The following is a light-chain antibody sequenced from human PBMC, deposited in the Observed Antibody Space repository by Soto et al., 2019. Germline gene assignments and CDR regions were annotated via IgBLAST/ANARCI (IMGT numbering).Light chain of an antibody. CDR2: AAS. CDR1: QGNRDD. Sequence: DIQMRQSLSSLSAAVGDRVTITCRSSQGNRDDLGWYQQKPGKAPKRLIYAASTLESGVPSRFSGSGSGTDFTLTISSLQPEDFATYYRLQHNTYPYTFGQGTKLEIK. CDR3: LQHNTYPYT. J-gene: IGKJ2*01. V-gene: IGKV1-17*01.